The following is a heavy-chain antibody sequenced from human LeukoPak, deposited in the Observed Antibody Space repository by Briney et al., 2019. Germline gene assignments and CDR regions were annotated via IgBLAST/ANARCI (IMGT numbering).Heavy chain of an antibody. CDR2: IWYDGSNK. J-gene: IGHJ4*02. V-gene: IGHV3-33*01. CDR3: AREIAAAGNKQFDY. Sequence: GGSLRFSCAASGFTFSSYGMHWVRQAPGKGLEWVTVIWYDGSNKYYADSVKGRFTISRDNSKNTLYLQMNSLRAEDTAVYYCAREIAAAGNKQFDYWGQGTLVTVSS. D-gene: IGHD6-13*01. CDR1: GFTFSSYG.